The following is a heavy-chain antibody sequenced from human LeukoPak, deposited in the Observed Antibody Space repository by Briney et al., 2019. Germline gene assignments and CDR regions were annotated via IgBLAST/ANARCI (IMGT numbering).Heavy chain of an antibody. CDR3: ARERGLGYCSSTSCYFDY. CDR2: IIPIFGTA. V-gene: IGHV1-69*13. CDR1: GGTFSSYA. D-gene: IGHD2-2*01. Sequence: SVKVSRKASGGTFSSYAISWVRQAPGQGLEWMGGIIPIFGTANYAQKFQGRITITADESTSTAYMELSSLRSEDTAVYYCARERGLGYCSSTSCYFDYWGQGTLVTVSS. J-gene: IGHJ4*02.